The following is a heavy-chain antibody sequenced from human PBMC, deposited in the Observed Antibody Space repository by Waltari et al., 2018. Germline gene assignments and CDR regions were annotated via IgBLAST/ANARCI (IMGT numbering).Heavy chain of an antibody. CDR2: ISGSFCIT. Sequence: EVQLLESGGILVQPGGSLRLSCAASGFTFSGYAMTWVRQAPGKGLEWVSTISGSFCITDYADAVTGLFTISRDKSKNTLYLEMNRLRAEDPDVYYCAKTPGGHSSWSRASEYFQHCGQGTLVTVSS. CDR1: GFTFSGYA. D-gene: IGHD6-13*01. CDR3: AKTPGGHSSWSRASEYFQH. J-gene: IGHJ1*01. V-gene: IGHV3-23*01.